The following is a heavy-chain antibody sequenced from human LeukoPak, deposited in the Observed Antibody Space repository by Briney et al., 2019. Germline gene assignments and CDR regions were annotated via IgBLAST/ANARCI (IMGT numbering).Heavy chain of an antibody. CDR2: IIPIVGTT. CDR3: ARGGYYYDSSGYSHLPDY. Sequence: GASVKVSCKGSGGTFSSYAFSWVRQAPGQGLEWMGGIIPIVGTTNYAQMFQGRVTITADESTSTAYMELSSLRSEDTAVYYCARGGYYYDSSGYSHLPDYWGQGTLVTVSA. CDR1: GGTFSSYA. V-gene: IGHV1-69*13. J-gene: IGHJ4*02. D-gene: IGHD3-22*01.